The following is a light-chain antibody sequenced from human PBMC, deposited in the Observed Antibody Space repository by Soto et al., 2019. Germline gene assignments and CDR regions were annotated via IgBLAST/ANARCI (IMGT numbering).Light chain of an antibody. Sequence: EIVMTQSPATLSVSPGERATLSCRASQSVSSNLAWYQQKPGQAPRLLIYGASTRATGIPARFSGSGSGTEFTLTISRLEPEDFALYYCQQYVSLPVTFGQGTKVDIK. J-gene: IGKJ2*01. CDR2: GAS. V-gene: IGKV3-15*01. CDR1: QSVSSN. CDR3: QQYVSLPVT.